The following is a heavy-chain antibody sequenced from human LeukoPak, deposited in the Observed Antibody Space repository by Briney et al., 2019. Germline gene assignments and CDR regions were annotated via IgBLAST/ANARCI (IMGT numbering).Heavy chain of an antibody. V-gene: IGHV1-69*13. CDR2: IIPIFGTA. CDR3: ASQPVLLWFGESRRYYFDY. J-gene: IGHJ4*02. CDR1: GGTFSSYA. D-gene: IGHD3-10*01. Sequence: ASVKVSCKASGGTFSSYAISWVRQAPGQGLEWMGGIIPIFGTANYAQKFQGRVTITADESTSTAYMELSSLRSEDTAVYYCASQPVLLWFGESRRYYFDYWGQGTLVTVSS.